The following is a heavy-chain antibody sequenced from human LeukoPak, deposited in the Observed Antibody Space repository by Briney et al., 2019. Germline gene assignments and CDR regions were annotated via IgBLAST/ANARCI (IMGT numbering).Heavy chain of an antibody. Sequence: GGSLRLSCAASGFTFSTYGVHWVRQAPGKGLEWVAIIRYDGSNKNYADSAKGRFTISRDNSKNTLYLQMNSLRAEDRAVYSGAKFNGGNSDGWFDPWGRGTLVTVSS. CDR1: GFTFSTYG. CDR3: AKFNGGNSDGWFDP. CDR2: IRYDGSNK. D-gene: IGHD4-23*01. J-gene: IGHJ5*02. V-gene: IGHV3-30*02.